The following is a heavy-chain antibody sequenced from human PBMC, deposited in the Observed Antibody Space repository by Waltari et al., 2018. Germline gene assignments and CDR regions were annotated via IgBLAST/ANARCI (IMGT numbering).Heavy chain of an antibody. CDR1: GFSLSTSGVG. Sequence: QITLKESGPTLVKPTQTLTLTCTFSGFSLSTSGVGVGWIRQPPGKTLEWLALIYWNDEKRYSPTLKSRLTITKDTSKNQVVLTMTNMDPVDTATYYCAHSGSSGWYELLYYFDYWGQGTLVTVSS. CDR3: AHSGSSGWYELLYYFDY. D-gene: IGHD6-19*01. CDR2: IYWNDEK. V-gene: IGHV2-5*01. J-gene: IGHJ4*02.